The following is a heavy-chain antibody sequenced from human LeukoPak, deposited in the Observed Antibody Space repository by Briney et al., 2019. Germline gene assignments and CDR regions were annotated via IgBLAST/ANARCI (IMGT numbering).Heavy chain of an antibody. CDR1: GFIVSSNY. J-gene: IGHJ4*02. D-gene: IGHD2-15*01. V-gene: IGHV3-66*02. CDR3: ARDVGGYLDY. Sequence: GGSLRLSCAASGFIVSSNYMNWVRQGPGKGLEWVSVIYSGGSTYYADSVKCRFTISRDNSKNTLYLQINCLRAEDTAVYYCARDVGGYLDYWGQGTLVTVSS. CDR2: IYSGGST.